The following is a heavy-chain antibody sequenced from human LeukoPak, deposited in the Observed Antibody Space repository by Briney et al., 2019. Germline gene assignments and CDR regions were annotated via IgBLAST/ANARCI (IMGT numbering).Heavy chain of an antibody. V-gene: IGHV1-24*01. CDR3: ATRSGDFWSGYVD. CDR2: FDPEEAKM. Sequence: GASVKVSCKVSVYSLTELSMQWVRQAPGKGLECLGGFDPEEAKMVYAQKFQGRVTMTEDTSTDTAYMELRGLRSEDTAVYYCATRSGDFWSGYVDWGQGTLVIVTS. J-gene: IGHJ4*02. CDR1: VYSLTELS. D-gene: IGHD3-3*01.